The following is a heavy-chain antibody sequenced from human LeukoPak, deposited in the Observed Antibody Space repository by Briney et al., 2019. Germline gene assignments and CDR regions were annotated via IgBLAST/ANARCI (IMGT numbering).Heavy chain of an antibody. V-gene: IGHV4-59*12. CDR2: IYYSGST. D-gene: IGHD2-2*02. CDR1: GGSMSPYH. CDR3: ARGIVVVPAAIYYFGY. Sequence: SETLSLTCTVSGGSMSPYHWGWIRQPPGKGLEWTGYIYYSGSTNYNPSLKSRVTISVDTSKNQFSLKLSSVTAAGTAVYYCARGIVVVPAAIYYFGYWGQGTLVTVSS. J-gene: IGHJ4*02.